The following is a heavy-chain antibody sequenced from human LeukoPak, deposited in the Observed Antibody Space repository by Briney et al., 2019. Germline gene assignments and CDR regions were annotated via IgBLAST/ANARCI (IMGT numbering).Heavy chain of an antibody. Sequence: SETLSLTCAVYGGSFSGYYWSWIRQPPGKGLEWIGEINHSGSTNYNPSLKSRVTISVDTSKNQFSLKLSSVTAADTAVYYCASAAPYADYWGQGTLVTVSS. CDR3: ASAAPYADY. V-gene: IGHV4-34*01. CDR2: INHSGST. D-gene: IGHD6-25*01. J-gene: IGHJ4*02. CDR1: GGSFSGYY.